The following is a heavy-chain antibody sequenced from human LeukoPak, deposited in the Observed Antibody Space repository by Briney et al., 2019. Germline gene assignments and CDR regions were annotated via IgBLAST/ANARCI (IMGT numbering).Heavy chain of an antibody. CDR3: ARGRNRWLQFRWFDP. J-gene: IGHJ5*02. D-gene: IGHD5-24*01. CDR1: GYTFTSYD. CDR2: MNPNSGNT. Sequence: ASVKVSCKASGYTFTSYDINWVRQATGEGLEWMGWMNPNSGNTGYAQKFQGRVTMTRNTSISTAYMELSSLRSEDTAVYYCARGRNRWLQFRWFDPWGQGTLVTVSS. V-gene: IGHV1-8*01.